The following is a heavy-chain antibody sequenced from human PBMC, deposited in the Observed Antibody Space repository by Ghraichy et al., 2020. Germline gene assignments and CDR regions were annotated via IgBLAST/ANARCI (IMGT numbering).Heavy chain of an antibody. CDR1: GGSFSGYY. J-gene: IGHJ4*02. Sequence: SETLSLTCAVYGGSFSGYYWSWIRQLPGKGLEWIGEINHSGSTNYNPSLKSRVTISVDTSKNHFSLKLSSVTAADTAVYYCARHGPPDYWGQGTLVTVSS. CDR2: INHSGST. V-gene: IGHV4-34*01. D-gene: IGHD5-24*01. CDR3: ARHGPPDY.